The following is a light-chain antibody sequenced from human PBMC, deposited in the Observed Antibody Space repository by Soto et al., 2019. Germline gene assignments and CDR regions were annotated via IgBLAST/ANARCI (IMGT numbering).Light chain of an antibody. CDR2: AAS. Sequence: DVQMTQSPSSLSASLGDRVTITCRASQGIRSYLAWYQQKPGKVPKLLIYAASTLQSGVPSRFSGSESGTDFILTITGLQPEDVATYYCQQYNNWPRATFGGGTKVEIK. CDR3: QQYNNWPRAT. J-gene: IGKJ4*01. CDR1: QGIRSY. V-gene: IGKV1-27*01.